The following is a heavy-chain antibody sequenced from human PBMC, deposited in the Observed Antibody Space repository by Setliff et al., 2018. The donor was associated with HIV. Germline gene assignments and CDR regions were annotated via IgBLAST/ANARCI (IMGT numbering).Heavy chain of an antibody. CDR1: GGSITSSTYY. V-gene: IGHV4-39*07. Sequence: SETLSLTCTVSGGSITSSTYYWDWIRQPPGKGLEWIGSMLYSGSTYYNPSVKSRVTISIDTSKNQFSLRLSSVTAADTAVYYCARDHKYYYDSSGLDYWGQGTLVTVSS. J-gene: IGHJ4*02. D-gene: IGHD3-22*01. CDR2: MLYSGST. CDR3: ARDHKYYYDSSGLDY.